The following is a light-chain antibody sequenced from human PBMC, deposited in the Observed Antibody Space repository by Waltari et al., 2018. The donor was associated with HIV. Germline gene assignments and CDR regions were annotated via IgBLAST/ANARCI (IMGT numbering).Light chain of an antibody. V-gene: IGLV3-25*03. CDR1: ALPRPT. CDR3: QTTDRNGVVA. CDR2: QDN. Sequence: SSALTQTPSVSVSPGQTATITCSGDALPRPTAHWYHQREGQAPFLVIFQDNKRPSGIPERFSASSSGTVLTLTISGVQTEDEGDYYCQTTDRNGVVAFGGGTKVTVL. J-gene: IGLJ2*01.